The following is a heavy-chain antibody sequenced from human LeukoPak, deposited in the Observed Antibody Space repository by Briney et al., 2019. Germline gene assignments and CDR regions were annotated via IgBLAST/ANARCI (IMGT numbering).Heavy chain of an antibody. CDR1: GGSISSYY. CDR2: IYYSGST. J-gene: IGHJ3*02. V-gene: IGHV4-59*01. CDR3: ARATHYDSSGYYYDAYAFDI. Sequence: PSETLSLTCTVSGGSISSYYWSWIRQPPGKGLEWIGYIYYSGSTNYNPSLKSRVTISVDTSKNQFSLKLSSVTAADAAVYYCARATHYDSSGYYYDAYAFDIWGQGTMVTVSS. D-gene: IGHD3-22*01.